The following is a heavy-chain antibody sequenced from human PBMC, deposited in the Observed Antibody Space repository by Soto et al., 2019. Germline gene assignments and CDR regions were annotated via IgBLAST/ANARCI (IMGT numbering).Heavy chain of an antibody. Sequence: KTSETLSLTCTVSGDSISSGGHYWTWIRQHPGKGLEWIGYIFSGGITYYNPSLKSRVIISLDTSNNQFSLMLTSVTAADTAVYYCARDRVFQVWGQGTT. V-gene: IGHV4-31*03. CDR3: ARDRVFQV. CDR2: IFSGGIT. CDR1: GDSISSGGHY. D-gene: IGHD2-21*01. J-gene: IGHJ6*02.